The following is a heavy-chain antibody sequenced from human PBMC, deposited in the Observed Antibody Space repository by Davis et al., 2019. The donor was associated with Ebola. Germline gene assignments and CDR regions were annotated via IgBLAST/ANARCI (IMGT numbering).Heavy chain of an antibody. J-gene: IGHJ5*01. D-gene: IGHD6-13*01. CDR2: ISAYSRSA. CDR3: ARGLAAAGLDS. Sequence: ASVKVSCKASGHIFSIHTIPWVRHAPAQGHEWMGWISAYSRSANYAHNLQGRVTMTKETSTTTAYMELRNLTSDDTAVYYCARGLAAAGLDSWGQGTLVTISS. CDR1: GHIFSIHT. V-gene: IGHV1-18*04.